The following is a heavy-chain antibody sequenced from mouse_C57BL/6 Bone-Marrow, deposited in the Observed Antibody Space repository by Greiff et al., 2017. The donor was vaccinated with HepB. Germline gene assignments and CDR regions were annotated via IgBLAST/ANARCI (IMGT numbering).Heavy chain of an antibody. V-gene: IGHV2-6-1*01. CDR1: GFSLTSYG. J-gene: IGHJ4*01. CDR2: IWSDGST. D-gene: IGHD3-2*02. Sequence: QVQLKESGPGLVAPSQSLSITCTVSGFSLTSYGVHWVRQPPGKGLEWLVVIWSDGSTAYNSALKSRMSISKDNAKSQVFLKMNSLQTDDTAMYYCARQLRLHYAMDYWGQGTSVTVSS. CDR3: ARQLRLHYAMDY.